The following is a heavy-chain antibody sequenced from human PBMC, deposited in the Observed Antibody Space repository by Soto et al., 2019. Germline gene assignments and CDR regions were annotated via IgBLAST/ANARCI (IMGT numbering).Heavy chain of an antibody. J-gene: IGHJ3*02. D-gene: IGHD3-10*01. CDR1: GYTFTSYG. Sequence: EASVKVSCKASGYTFTSYGISWVRQAPGQGLEWMGWISAYNGNTNYAQKLQGRVTMTTDTSTSTAYMELRSLRSDDTAVYYCARARYYGSGTLAFDIWGQGTMVTVSS. CDR2: ISAYNGNT. V-gene: IGHV1-18*01. CDR3: ARARYYGSGTLAFDI.